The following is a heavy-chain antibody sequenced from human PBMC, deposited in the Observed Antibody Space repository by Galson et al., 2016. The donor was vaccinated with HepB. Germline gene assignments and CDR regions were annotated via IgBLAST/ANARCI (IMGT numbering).Heavy chain of an antibody. Sequence: SETLSLTCSVSGDSTSSGFDSWGWIRQPPGKGLQWIGTIYYNGSTYYNPSLKSRATTSVDTSKNQFSLKLSSVTAADTAVYYCARVSRNFYYDSSGYGYYYYMDVWGKGTTVTVSS. CDR2: IYYNGST. CDR1: GDSTSSGFDS. V-gene: IGHV4-39*01. D-gene: IGHD3-22*01. CDR3: ARVSRNFYYDSSGYGYYYYMDV. J-gene: IGHJ6*03.